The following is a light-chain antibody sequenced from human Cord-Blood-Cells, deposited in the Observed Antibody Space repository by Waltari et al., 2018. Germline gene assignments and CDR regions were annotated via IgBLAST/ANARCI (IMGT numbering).Light chain of an antibody. Sequence: DIQITQSPSALSASVGDRVTNTCQASKDISNYLNWYQQKPWKAPKLLIYDASNLETGVPSRFSGSVSGTDFTFAISSLQPEAIATYYCQQYDNLRFTFGPGSKVDIK. V-gene: IGKV1-33*01. CDR1: KDISNY. J-gene: IGKJ3*01. CDR3: QQYDNLRFT. CDR2: DAS.